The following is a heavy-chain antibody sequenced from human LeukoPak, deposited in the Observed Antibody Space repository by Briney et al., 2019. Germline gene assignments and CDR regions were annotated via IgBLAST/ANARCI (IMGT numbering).Heavy chain of an antibody. D-gene: IGHD3-9*01. Sequence: GGSLRLSCAAPGFTFSSYAMSWVRQAPGKGLEWVSGISASGGSTNYADSVKGRFTISRDNAKNSLYLQMNSLRAEDTAVYYCARDMIRYDILTGYYTRTSYYFDYWGQGTLVTVSS. V-gene: IGHV3-23*01. CDR1: GFTFSSYA. J-gene: IGHJ4*02. CDR3: ARDMIRYDILTGYYTRTSYYFDY. CDR2: ISASGGST.